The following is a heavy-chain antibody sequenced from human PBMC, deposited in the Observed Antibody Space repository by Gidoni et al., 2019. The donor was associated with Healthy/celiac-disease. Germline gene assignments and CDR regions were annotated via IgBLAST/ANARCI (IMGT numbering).Heavy chain of an antibody. D-gene: IGHD3-10*01. CDR3: ASQIGYYGSGSYPPFDY. V-gene: IGHV4-4*07. CDR2: IYTSGST. CDR1: GGSISSYY. Sequence: QVQLQESGPGLVKPSETLSLTCTVSGGSISSYYWSWIRQPAGKGLEWIGRIYTSGSTNYNPSLKSRVTMSVDTSKNQFSLKLSSVTAADTAVYYCASQIGYYGSGSYPPFDYWGQGTLVTVSS. J-gene: IGHJ4*02.